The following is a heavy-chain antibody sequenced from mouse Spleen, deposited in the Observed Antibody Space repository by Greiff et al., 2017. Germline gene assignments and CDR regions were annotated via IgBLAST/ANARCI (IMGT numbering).Heavy chain of an antibody. Sequence: VQLVESGPELVKPGASVKISCKASGYTFTSYDINWVKQRPGQGLEWIGWIYPGDGSTKYNEKFKGKATLTADKSSSTAYMQLSSLTSENSAVYFCARAELGRSWFAYWGQGTLVTVSA. CDR1: GYTFTSYD. CDR2: IYPGDGST. D-gene: IGHD4-1*01. CDR3: ARAELGRSWFAY. J-gene: IGHJ3*01. V-gene: IGHV1S56*01.